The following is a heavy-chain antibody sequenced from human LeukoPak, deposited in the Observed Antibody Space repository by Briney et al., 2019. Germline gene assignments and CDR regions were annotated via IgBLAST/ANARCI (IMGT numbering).Heavy chain of an antibody. D-gene: IGHD2-21*02. CDR1: GLTFNTYA. V-gene: IGHV3-23*01. CDR3: AKGPRAGLRYWYFDL. J-gene: IGHJ2*01. Sequence: GSLSLSCAASGLTFNTYAMSWVRQAPGKGLQWVSTVSGSGAGTFYGDSVKGRFTISRDNSNNTLFLQMKSLSADDTAVYFCAKGPRAGLRYWYFDLWGRGALVTVSS. CDR2: VSGSGAGT.